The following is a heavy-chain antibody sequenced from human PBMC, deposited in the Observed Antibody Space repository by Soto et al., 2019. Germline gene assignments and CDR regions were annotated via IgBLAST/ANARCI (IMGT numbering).Heavy chain of an antibody. V-gene: IGHV3-23*01. D-gene: IGHD6-13*01. Sequence: PVGSLRLSGAASGFTFSSYAMSWVRQAPGKGLEWVSAISGSGGSTYYADSVKGRFTISRDNSKNTLYLQMNSLRAEDTAVYYCAKADSGSSYYYYGMDVWGQGTTVTVSS. CDR1: GFTFSSYA. J-gene: IGHJ6*02. CDR2: ISGSGGST. CDR3: AKADSGSSYYYYGMDV.